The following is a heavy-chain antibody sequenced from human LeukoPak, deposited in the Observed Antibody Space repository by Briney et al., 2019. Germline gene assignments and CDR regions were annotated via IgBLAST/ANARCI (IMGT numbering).Heavy chain of an antibody. J-gene: IGHJ4*02. V-gene: IGHV3-73*01. D-gene: IGHD3-22*01. Sequence: GGSLRLSCAAYGFIFSGSAMHWVRQASGKGLEWVGRIRNKANTYATAYSTSVKGRFTISRDDSKNTAYLQMNSLKTEDTAVYYCTRRSSDDSSGYYIWGQGTLVTVSS. CDR1: GFIFSGSA. CDR3: TRRSSDDSSGYYI. CDR2: IRNKANTYAT.